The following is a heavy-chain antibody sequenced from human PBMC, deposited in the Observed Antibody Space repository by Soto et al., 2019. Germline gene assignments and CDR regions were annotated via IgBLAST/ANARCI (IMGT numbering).Heavy chain of an antibody. D-gene: IGHD3-22*01. CDR3: ARESDSPAGFDP. V-gene: IGHV4-59*01. CDR2: IYYSGST. CDR1: GGSISSYY. Sequence: SETLSLTCTFSGGSISSYYWSWIRQPPGKGLEWIGYIYYSGSTNYNPSLKSRVTISVNTSKNQFSLKLTSVTAADTAVYYCARESDSPAGFDPWGQGTLVTVS. J-gene: IGHJ5*02.